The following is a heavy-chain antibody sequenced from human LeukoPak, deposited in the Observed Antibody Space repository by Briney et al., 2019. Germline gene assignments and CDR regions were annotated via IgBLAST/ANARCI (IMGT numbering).Heavy chain of an antibody. V-gene: IGHV1-24*01. CDR3: ATGESSGVYYYGMDV. CDR2: FDPEDGET. J-gene: IGHJ6*04. Sequence: ASVKLSCKVSGYTLTELSMHWVRQAHGKGLEWMGGFDPEDGETIYAQKFQGRVTMTEDTSTDTAYMELSSLRSEDTAVYYCATGESSGVYYYGMDVWGKGTTVTVSS. D-gene: IGHD6-19*01. CDR1: GYTLTELS.